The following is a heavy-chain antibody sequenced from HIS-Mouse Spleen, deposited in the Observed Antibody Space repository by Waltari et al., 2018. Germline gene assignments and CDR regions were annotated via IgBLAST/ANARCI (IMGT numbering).Heavy chain of an antibody. CDR3: AREIPYSSSWYDWYFDL. CDR2: NDYSGST. D-gene: IGHD6-13*01. Sequence: QLQLQESGPGLVKPSETLSITCTVSGGSISRRSYSWGRIRQPPGKGLEGIGSNDYSGSTYYSPTLMCGVTISGETSKNQFSLKLSSVTAADTAGYYGAREIPYSSSWYDWYFDLWGRGTLVTVSS. J-gene: IGHJ2*01. CDR1: GGSISRRSYS. V-gene: IGHV4-39*07.